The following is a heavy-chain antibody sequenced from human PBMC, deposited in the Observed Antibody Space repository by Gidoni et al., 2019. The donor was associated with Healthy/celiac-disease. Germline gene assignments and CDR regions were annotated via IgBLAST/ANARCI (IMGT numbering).Heavy chain of an antibody. Sequence: QVQLQESGPGLVKPSQTLSLTCTVSGGSISSGSYYWSWIRQPAGKGLEWIGRIYTSGSTNYNPSLKSRVTISVDTSKNQFSLKLSSVTAADTAVYYCARSGYSGPFDYWGQGTLVTVSS. CDR2: IYTSGST. D-gene: IGHD5-12*01. CDR1: GGSISSGSYY. CDR3: ARSGYSGPFDY. J-gene: IGHJ4*02. V-gene: IGHV4-61*02.